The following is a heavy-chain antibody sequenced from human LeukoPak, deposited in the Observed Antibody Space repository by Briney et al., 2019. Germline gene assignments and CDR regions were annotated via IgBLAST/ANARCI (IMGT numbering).Heavy chain of an antibody. CDR1: GGSISSGDYY. V-gene: IGHV4-30-4*08. D-gene: IGHD3-9*01. J-gene: IGHJ4*02. Sequence: PSETLSLTCTVSGGSISSGDYYWSWIRQPPGKGLEWIGYIYYSGSTYYNPSLKSRVTISVDTSKNQFSLKLSSVTAADTAVYYCARGKRSYDILTGYYKAPSDYWGQGTLVTVSS. CDR3: ARGKRSYDILTGYYKAPSDY. CDR2: IYYSGST.